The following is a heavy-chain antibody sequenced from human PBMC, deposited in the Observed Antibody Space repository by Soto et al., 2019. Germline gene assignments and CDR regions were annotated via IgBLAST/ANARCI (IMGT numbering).Heavy chain of an antibody. CDR1: GFTFSSYG. J-gene: IGHJ6*02. Sequence: PGGSLRLSCAASGFTFSSYGMHWVRQAPGKGLEWVAVISYDGSNKYYADSVKGRFTISRDNSKNTLYLQMNSLRAEDTAVYYCEGSYVSTGMDVWGQGTTVTVSS. V-gene: IGHV3-30*03. D-gene: IGHD3-16*01. CDR3: EGSYVSTGMDV. CDR2: ISYDGSNK.